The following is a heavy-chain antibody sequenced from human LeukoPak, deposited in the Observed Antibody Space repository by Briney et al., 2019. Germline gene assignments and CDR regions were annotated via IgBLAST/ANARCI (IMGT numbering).Heavy chain of an antibody. CDR1: GVSISSTSYY. Sequence: SETLSLTCTVSGVSISSTSYYWGWIRQPPGKGLEWIGIIYYSGSTYYNPSLKSRVTISVDTSKNQFSLKLTSVTAADTAVYYCARRGNGSYYSGDWFDPWGQGSLVTVSS. V-gene: IGHV4-39*01. CDR2: IYYSGST. D-gene: IGHD1-26*01. CDR3: ARRGNGSYYSGDWFDP. J-gene: IGHJ5*02.